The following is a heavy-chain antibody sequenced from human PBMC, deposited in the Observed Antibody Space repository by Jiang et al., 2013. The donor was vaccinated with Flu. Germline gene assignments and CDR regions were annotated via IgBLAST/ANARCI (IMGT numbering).Heavy chain of an antibody. D-gene: IGHD3-10*01. CDR3: AKDRHGGYYYGSGSYYNPAVGAFDI. J-gene: IGHJ3*02. Sequence: CAASGFTFSSYAMSWVRQAPGKGLEWVSAISGSGGGTYFADSVKGRFTISRDNSKNTLYLQMNSLRAEDTAVYFCAKDRHGGYYYGSGSYYNPAVGAFDIWGQGTMVTVSS. V-gene: IGHV3-23*01. CDR1: GFTFSSYA. CDR2: ISGSGGGT.